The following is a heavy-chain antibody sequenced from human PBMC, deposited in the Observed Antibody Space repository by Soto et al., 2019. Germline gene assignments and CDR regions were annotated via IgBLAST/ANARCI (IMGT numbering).Heavy chain of an antibody. CDR3: ARARRQQLVYYFDY. D-gene: IGHD6-13*01. J-gene: IGHJ4*02. V-gene: IGHV4-61*01. CDR2: IYYSGST. Sequence: QVQLQESGPGLVKPSETLSLTCTVSGGSVSSGSYYWSWIRQPPGKRLEWIGYIYYSGSTNYNPSLKSRVTISVDTSKNQFSLKLSSVTAADTAVYYCARARRQQLVYYFDYWGQGTLVTVSS. CDR1: GGSVSSGSYY.